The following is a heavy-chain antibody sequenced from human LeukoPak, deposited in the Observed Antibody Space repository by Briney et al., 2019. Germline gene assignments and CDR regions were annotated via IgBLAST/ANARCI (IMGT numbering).Heavy chain of an antibody. D-gene: IGHD3-3*01. V-gene: IGHV1-69*04. Sequence: GASVKVSCKASGGTFSSYAISWVRQAPGQGLERMGRIIPILGIANYAQKFQGRVTITADKSTSTAYMELSSLRSEDTAVYYCARGGASIFGVVPYYYYYGMDVWGQGTTVTVSS. CDR2: IIPILGIA. J-gene: IGHJ6*02. CDR1: GGTFSSYA. CDR3: ARGGASIFGVVPYYYYYGMDV.